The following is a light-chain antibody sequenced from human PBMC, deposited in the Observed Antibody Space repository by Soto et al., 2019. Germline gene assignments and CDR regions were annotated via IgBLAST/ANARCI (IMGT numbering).Light chain of an antibody. V-gene: IGLV3-25*03. CDR3: QSADSSGTYRV. J-gene: IGLJ3*02. Sequence: SYELTQPPSVSVSPGQTAMITCSGDALPKQYAYWYQQKPGQAPVLVIYKDSERPAGIPERFSGSSSGTTVTLTISGVQTEDEADYHCQSADSSGTYRVFGGGTKLTVL. CDR2: KDS. CDR1: ALPKQY.